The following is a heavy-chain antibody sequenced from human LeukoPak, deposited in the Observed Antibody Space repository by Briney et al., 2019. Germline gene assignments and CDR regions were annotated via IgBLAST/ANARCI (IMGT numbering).Heavy chain of an antibody. Sequence: SETLPLTCTVSGGSISNDGHYWSWIRQHPGKGLEWNGYIHYSGSTYYNPSLKSRVTISIDTSKNQFSLKLSSVTAADTAVYYCARSSVGTTGPFDYWGQGTLVTVSS. J-gene: IGHJ4*02. CDR3: ARSSVGTTGPFDY. D-gene: IGHD1-26*01. V-gene: IGHV4-31*03. CDR2: IHYSGST. CDR1: GGSISNDGHY.